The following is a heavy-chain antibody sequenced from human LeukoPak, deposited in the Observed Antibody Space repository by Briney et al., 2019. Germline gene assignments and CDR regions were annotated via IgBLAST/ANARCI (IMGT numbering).Heavy chain of an antibody. Sequence: GGSRRLSCAASGFTFSDYYMSWIRQAPGKGLEWVSHISSSGSTIYYADSMKGRFTIFRDNANNSLYLQMNSLRAEDTAVYYCARALWLGEGFFDYWGQGILVTVSS. CDR3: ARALWLGEGFFDY. V-gene: IGHV3-11*04. D-gene: IGHD3-10*01. CDR2: ISSSGSTI. CDR1: GFTFSDYY. J-gene: IGHJ4*02.